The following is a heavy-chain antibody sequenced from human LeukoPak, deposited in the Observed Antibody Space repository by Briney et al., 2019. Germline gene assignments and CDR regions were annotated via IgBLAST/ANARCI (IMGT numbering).Heavy chain of an antibody. Sequence: LSGGSLRLSCAASGFTFDDYGMSWVRQAPGKGLEWVSGINWNGGSTGYADSVKGRFTISRDNAKNSLYLQMNSLRAEDTAVYYCANPWYDDMDVWGKGTTVTVSS. CDR2: INWNGGST. CDR1: GFTFDDYG. J-gene: IGHJ6*03. V-gene: IGHV3-20*04. CDR3: ANPWYDDMDV. D-gene: IGHD2-15*01.